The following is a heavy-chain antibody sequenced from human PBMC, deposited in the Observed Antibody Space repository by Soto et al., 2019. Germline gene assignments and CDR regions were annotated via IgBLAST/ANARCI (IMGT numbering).Heavy chain of an antibody. V-gene: IGHV1-8*01. D-gene: IGHD3-10*01. CDR2: MNPNSGNT. J-gene: IGHJ6*03. CDR3: ARSEGFGSYYYYYYMDG. Sequence: ASVKVSCKASGYTFTSYDINWVRQATGQGLEWMGWMNPNSGNTGYAQKFQGRVTMTRNTSISTAYMELSSLRSEDTAVYYCARSEGFGSYYYYYYMDGWGKGTTVTVSS. CDR1: GYTFTSYD.